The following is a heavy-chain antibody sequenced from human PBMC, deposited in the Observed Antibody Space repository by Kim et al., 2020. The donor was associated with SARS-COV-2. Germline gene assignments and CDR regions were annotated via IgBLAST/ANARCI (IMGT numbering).Heavy chain of an antibody. J-gene: IGHJ6*02. CDR3: AKDRWYGGYYYGLDV. D-gene: IGHD2-15*01. V-gene: IGHV3-30*02. Sequence: ADSAKGRFTMSRDNSENTLSLQMNSLRVEDTAVYYCAKDRWYGGYYYGLDVWGQGTTVTVSS.